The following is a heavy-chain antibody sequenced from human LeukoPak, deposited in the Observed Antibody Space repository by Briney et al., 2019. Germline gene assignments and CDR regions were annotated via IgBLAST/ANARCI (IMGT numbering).Heavy chain of an antibody. CDR1: GDSISNYY. V-gene: IGHV4-59*01. CDR3: ARGRGGIATLDT. D-gene: IGHD1-26*01. CDR2: IYYSGST. Sequence: SETLSLTCTVSGDSISNYYWSWIRQPPGKGLEWIGYIYYSGSTNSNPSLKSRVTISLDTSKNQFSLKLNSVTAADTAVYYCARGRGGIATLDTWGQGTLVTVSS. J-gene: IGHJ5*02.